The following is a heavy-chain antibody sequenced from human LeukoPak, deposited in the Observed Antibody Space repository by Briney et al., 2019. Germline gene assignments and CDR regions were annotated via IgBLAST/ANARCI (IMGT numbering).Heavy chain of an antibody. CDR2: IYSTGST. V-gene: IGHV4-4*07. CDR3: GGPGYTVRYYFPDS. D-gene: IGHD5/OR15-5a*01. CDR1: GGSVRSYW. J-gene: IGHJ5*01. Sequence: PGETLSLTCDVSGGSVRSYWWGWVRQPAGKGLEWLGRIYSTGSTRFNAALKSRLTLSLDTSTKQLLLKLTSVPAADAAVYFCGGPGYTVRYYFPDSSSQGTPVTVSS.